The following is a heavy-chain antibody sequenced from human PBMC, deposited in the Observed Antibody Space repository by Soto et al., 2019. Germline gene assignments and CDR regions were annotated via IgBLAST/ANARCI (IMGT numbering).Heavy chain of an antibody. CDR2: IYWDDDK. D-gene: IGHD1-1*01. CDR3: ARSDSATGTTFGY. Sequence: QITLKESGPTQVKPTQTLTLTCTVSGFSLSSSGVGVGWIRQPPGKALEWLALIYWDDDKRYSPSLKARLTVXXDXXKNQVVLTMTDMDPADTATYFCARSDSATGTTFGYWGQGTLVTVPS. J-gene: IGHJ4*02. CDR1: GFSLSSSGVG. V-gene: IGHV2-5*02.